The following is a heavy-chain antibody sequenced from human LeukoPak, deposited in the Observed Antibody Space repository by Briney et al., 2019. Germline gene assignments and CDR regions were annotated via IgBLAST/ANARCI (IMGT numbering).Heavy chain of an antibody. CDR3: ARDDPSPQDDLDY. D-gene: IGHD5-24*01. Sequence: ASVKVSCKASGYTFTGYYMHWVRQAPGQGLEWMGWINPNSGGTNYAQKFQGRVTMTRDTSSSTAYMELSRLRSDDTAVYYCARDDPSPQDDLDYWGQGTLVTVSS. CDR1: GYTFTGYY. CDR2: INPNSGGT. V-gene: IGHV1-2*02. J-gene: IGHJ4*02.